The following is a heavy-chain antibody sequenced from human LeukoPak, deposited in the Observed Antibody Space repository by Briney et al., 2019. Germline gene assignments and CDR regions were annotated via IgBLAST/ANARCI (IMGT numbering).Heavy chain of an antibody. V-gene: IGHV1-8*03. J-gene: IGHJ6*03. CDR1: GYTFTSYD. Sequence: ASVKVSCKASGYTFTSYDINWVRQATGQGLEWMGWMNPNSGNTGYAQKFQGRVTITRNTSISTAYMELSSLRSEDTAVYYCARGELGVVAATTLYYYYYMDVWGKGTTVTVSS. D-gene: IGHD2-15*01. CDR2: MNPNSGNT. CDR3: ARGELGVVAATTLYYYYYMDV.